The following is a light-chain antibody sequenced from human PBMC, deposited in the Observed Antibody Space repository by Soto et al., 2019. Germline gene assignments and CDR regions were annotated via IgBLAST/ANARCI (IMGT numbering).Light chain of an antibody. CDR1: QSVSSSY. V-gene: IGKV3-20*01. J-gene: IGKJ1*01. CDR2: DAS. Sequence: EIVLTQSPGTLSLSPGERATLSCRASQSVSSSYLAWYQQKPGQAPRLLIYDASTRATGIPDRISGSGSGTDFTLTISRLEPEDFAVYYCQQYGSSPWTFGQGNRVEIK. CDR3: QQYGSSPWT.